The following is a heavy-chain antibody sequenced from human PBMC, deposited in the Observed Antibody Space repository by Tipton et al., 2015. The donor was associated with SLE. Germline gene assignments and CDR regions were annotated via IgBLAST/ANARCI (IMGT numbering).Heavy chain of an antibody. D-gene: IGHD1-26*01. V-gene: IGHV4-59*08. J-gene: IGHJ4*02. CDR3: ARHSRGRGGATPFDY. CDR1: GGSISSHY. CDR2: IYYSGST. Sequence: LRLSCTVSGGSISSHYWSWIRQPPGKGLEWIGYIYYSGSTNYNPSLKSRVTISVDTPKNQFSLKLSSVTAADTAVYYCARHSRGRGGATPFDYWGQGTLVTVSS.